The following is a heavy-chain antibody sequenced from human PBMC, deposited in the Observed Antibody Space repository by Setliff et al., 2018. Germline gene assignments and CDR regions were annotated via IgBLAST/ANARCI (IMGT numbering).Heavy chain of an antibody. J-gene: IGHJ4*02. D-gene: IGHD2-15*01. CDR3: ARGLNSVSWTFAY. V-gene: IGHV4-59*08. CDR2: IYYTGIA. Sequence: SETLSLTCTVSGGSIRNYYWSWIRQPPGKGLEWIGSIYYTGIAYYNPSLKSRVAISIDTSKNQFSLKVNSVTAADTAIYYCARGLNSVSWTFAYWGQGSLVTVS. CDR1: GGSIRNYY.